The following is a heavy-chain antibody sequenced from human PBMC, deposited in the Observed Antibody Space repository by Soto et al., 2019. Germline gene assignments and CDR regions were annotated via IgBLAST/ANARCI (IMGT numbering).Heavy chain of an antibody. CDR3: TTDLKRRGGAFDI. CDR1: GFTLSNAW. V-gene: IGHV3-15*01. CDR2: SKSTNNGGTT. D-gene: IGHD6-25*01. Sequence: PGGSLRLSCAASGFTLSNAWMSWVRQAPGKGLEWVGRSKSTNNGGTTEYGAPVKGSITITSEYSKNKLYLHMNRLKIDDTAVYYRTTDLKRRGGAFDIWGQGTMVTVSS. J-gene: IGHJ3*02.